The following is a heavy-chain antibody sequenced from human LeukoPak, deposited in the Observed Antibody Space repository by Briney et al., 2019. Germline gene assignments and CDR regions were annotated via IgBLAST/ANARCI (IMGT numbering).Heavy chain of an antibody. CDR3: ARVNQLLSDAFDI. D-gene: IGHD2-2*01. V-gene: IGHV3-30*01. CDR2: ISYDGSNK. J-gene: IGHJ3*02. CDR1: GFTFSSYA. Sequence: GRSLRLSCAASGFTFSSYAMHWVRQAPGKGLEWVAVISYDGSNKYYADSVKGRFTISRDSSKNTLYLQMNSLRAEDTAVYYCARVNQLLSDAFDIWGQGTMVTVSS.